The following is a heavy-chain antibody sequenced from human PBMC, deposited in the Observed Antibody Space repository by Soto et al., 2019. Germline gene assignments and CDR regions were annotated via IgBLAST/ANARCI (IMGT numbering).Heavy chain of an antibody. Sequence: GGSLRLSCAASGVPFSSYGMHWVRQAPGKGLEWVAVISYDGSNKYYADSVKGRFTISRDNSKNTLYLQMNSLRAEDTAVYYCAKLENGLDYWGQGTLVTVSS. J-gene: IGHJ4*02. CDR1: GVPFSSYG. CDR3: AKLENGLDY. D-gene: IGHD1-1*01. CDR2: ISYDGSNK. V-gene: IGHV3-30*18.